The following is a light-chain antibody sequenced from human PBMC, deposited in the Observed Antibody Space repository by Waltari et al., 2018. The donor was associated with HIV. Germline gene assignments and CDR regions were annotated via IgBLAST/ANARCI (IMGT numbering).Light chain of an antibody. CDR1: SSNLGAGSD. CDR2: DTK. CDR3: QSFDSSLSAVI. J-gene: IGLJ2*01. Sequence: QSVLTQPPSVSGAPGQRFTIACTGGSSNLGAGSDVPRYRKFPGTAPKLLIYDTKKRPSGVPDRFSGSKSGTSASLAITGLQAEDEADYYCQSFDSSLSAVIFGGGTKLTVL. V-gene: IGLV1-40*01.